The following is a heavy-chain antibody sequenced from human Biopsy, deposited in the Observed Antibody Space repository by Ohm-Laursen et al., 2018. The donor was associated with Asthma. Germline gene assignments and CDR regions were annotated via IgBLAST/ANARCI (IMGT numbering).Heavy chain of an antibody. V-gene: IGHV3-30*03. J-gene: IGHJ3*02. Sequence: SLRLSCSASGFTFSDYYMSWARQGPGKGLEWVALVSSDGHNKYYEDSVKGRFTISRDNSRNRLYLQINRLTVEDSAVYFCARQSGQDYGDSSGFDIWGQGTKVAVSS. CDR2: VSSDGHNK. D-gene: IGHD3-22*01. CDR3: ARQSGQDYGDSSGFDI. CDR1: GFTFSDYY.